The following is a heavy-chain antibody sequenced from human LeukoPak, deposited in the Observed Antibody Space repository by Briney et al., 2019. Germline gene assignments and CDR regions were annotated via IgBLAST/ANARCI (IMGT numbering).Heavy chain of an antibody. CDR3: ATDLYYYDSSGYSRDY. Sequence: ASVKVSCKVSGYTLTELSMHWVRQAPGKGLEWMEGFDPEDGETIYAQKFQGRVTMTEDTSTDTAYMELSSLRSEDTAVYYCATDLYYYDSSGYSRDYWGQGTLVTVSS. CDR1: GYTLTELS. D-gene: IGHD3-22*01. CDR2: FDPEDGET. V-gene: IGHV1-24*01. J-gene: IGHJ4*02.